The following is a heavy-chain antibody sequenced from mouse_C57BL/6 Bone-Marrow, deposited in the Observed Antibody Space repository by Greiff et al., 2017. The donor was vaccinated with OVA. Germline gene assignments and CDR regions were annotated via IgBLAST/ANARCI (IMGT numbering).Heavy chain of an antibody. CDR2: SRNKANDYTT. CDR3: ARDGEKLAMDY. Sequence: EVMLVESGGGLVQSGRSLRLSCATSGFTFSDFYMEWVRQAPGKGLEWIAASRNKANDYTTEYSASVKGRFIVSRDTSQSILYLQMNALRAEDTAIYYCARDGEKLAMDYWGQGTSVTVSS. J-gene: IGHJ4*01. CDR1: GFTFSDFY. V-gene: IGHV7-1*01.